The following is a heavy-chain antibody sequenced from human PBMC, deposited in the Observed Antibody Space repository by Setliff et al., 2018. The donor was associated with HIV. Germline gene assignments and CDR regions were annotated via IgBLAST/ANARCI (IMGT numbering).Heavy chain of an antibody. Sequence: LRLSCAASGFTFTNRYMSWVRQAPGKGLEWVANINEGGSDQYYVDSVRGRFTISRDDARKSVFLQMDSLRAEDTAMYYCSRWPFDYWGQGALVTVSS. CDR2: INEGGSDQ. CDR3: SRWPFDY. D-gene: IGHD5-12*01. V-gene: IGHV3-7*01. CDR1: GFTFTNRY. J-gene: IGHJ4*02.